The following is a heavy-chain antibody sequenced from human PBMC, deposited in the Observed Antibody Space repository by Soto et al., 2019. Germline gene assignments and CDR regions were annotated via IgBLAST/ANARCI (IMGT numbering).Heavy chain of an antibody. CDR1: GYSFTAYY. CDR3: ARDRPPDY. Sequence: QVQLVQSGAEVKKPGASVKVSCQASGYSFTAYYVHWVRQAPGQGLEWMGWINPNTVGTTYAPKFQGSVTMTRATAIRTAYMELSSLRSDDTSLYYCARDRPPDYLGQGTLVTVS. V-gene: IGHV1-2*02. CDR2: INPNTVGT. J-gene: IGHJ4*02.